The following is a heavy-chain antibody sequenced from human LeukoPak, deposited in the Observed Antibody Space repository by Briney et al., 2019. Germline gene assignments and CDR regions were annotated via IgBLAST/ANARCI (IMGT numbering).Heavy chain of an antibody. V-gene: IGHV3-30*12. CDR1: GFTFGNYD. Sequence: GGSLRLSCAVSGFTFGNYDMHWVRQTPGKGLEWVAVIWHDGSKEFYVDSVKGRFTISRDNSENTLYLQMNSLRAEDTAVYYCARDHHYYDSSRLRSCCIDYWGQGTLVTVSS. CDR3: ARDHHYYDSSRLRSCCIDY. D-gene: IGHD3-22*01. CDR2: IWHDGSKE. J-gene: IGHJ4*02.